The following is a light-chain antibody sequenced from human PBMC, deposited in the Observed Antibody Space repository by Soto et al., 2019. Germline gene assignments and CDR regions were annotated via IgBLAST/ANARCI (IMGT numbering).Light chain of an antibody. V-gene: IGKV3-15*01. CDR2: GAS. CDR3: QHRMNWPLT. J-gene: IGKJ5*01. CDR1: QSVSTK. Sequence: EILMTQSPATLSASPVETATLSCRASQSVSTKLAWYQQKPGQAPRLLINGASTRATGVPDRFSGSGSETDFTLPISSLEPEDFAVYYCQHRMNWPLTFGQGTRLEIK.